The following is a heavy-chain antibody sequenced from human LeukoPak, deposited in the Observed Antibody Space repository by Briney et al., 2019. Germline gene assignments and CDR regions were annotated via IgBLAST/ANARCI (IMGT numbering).Heavy chain of an antibody. CDR3: AKGPGTLQP. Sequence: SQTLSLTCVISGDSVSSNSAAWNWNRQSPSRGLEGLGRTYYRSKWYSDYAVSVKSRITIKSATSKNQFSLQLNSVTPEDTAVYSCAKGPGTLQPWGQGTLVVVSS. D-gene: IGHD1-1*01. J-gene: IGHJ1*01. V-gene: IGHV6-1*01. CDR2: TYYRSKWYS. CDR1: GDSVSSNSAA.